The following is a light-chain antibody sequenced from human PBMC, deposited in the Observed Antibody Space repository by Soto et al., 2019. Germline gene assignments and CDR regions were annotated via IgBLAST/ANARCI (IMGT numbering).Light chain of an antibody. V-gene: IGLV2-14*03. J-gene: IGLJ3*02. Sequence: QSVLTQPASVSGSPGQSITISCTGTSSDVGGYDHVSWYQQHPSKAPKLIIYDVTVRPSGISPRFSGSKSDNTASLAVSGLQPEDEADYYCSSYTKKDTLLFGGGTKLTVL. CDR1: SSDVGGYDH. CDR3: SSYTKKDTLL. CDR2: DVT.